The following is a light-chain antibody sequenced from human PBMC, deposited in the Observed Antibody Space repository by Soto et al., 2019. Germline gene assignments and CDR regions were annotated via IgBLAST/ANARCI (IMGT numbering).Light chain of an antibody. V-gene: IGLV1-51*01. CDR3: GSLDSSRSAVV. CDR1: SSNIGNNY. J-gene: IGLJ2*01. CDR2: DNN. Sequence: QSVLTQPPSVSAAPGQKVTISCSGSSSNIGNNYVSWYQQLPGAAPKLLIYDNNKRPSAIPDRFSGSKSRTSATLGITVLQTGDEAEDDCGSLDSSRSAVVFGGGTKLTVL.